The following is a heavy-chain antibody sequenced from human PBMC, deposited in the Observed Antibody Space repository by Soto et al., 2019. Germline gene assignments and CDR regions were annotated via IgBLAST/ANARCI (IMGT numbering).Heavy chain of an antibody. V-gene: IGHV3-23*01. CDR1: GFTFSGYA. CDR2: ISGRSSST. Sequence: GGSLRLSCVASGFTFSGYAMAWVRQAPGKGLEWVSAISGRSSSTFYADSVKGRFTISRDNSKNTLYLQMNSLRAEDTAVYYCARDKYYGSGSYLSYYYYGMDVWGQGTTVTVSS. J-gene: IGHJ6*02. CDR3: ARDKYYGSGSYLSYYYYGMDV. D-gene: IGHD3-10*01.